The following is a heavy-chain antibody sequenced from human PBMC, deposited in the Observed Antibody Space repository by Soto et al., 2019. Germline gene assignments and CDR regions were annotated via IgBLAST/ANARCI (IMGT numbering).Heavy chain of an antibody. D-gene: IGHD6-19*01. J-gene: IGHJ4*02. V-gene: IGHV1-46*01. Sequence: ASLKVSCKASGYTITSYYMDWVRQAPGQGLEWMGIINPSGGSTSYAQKFQGRVTMTRDTSTSTVYMELSSLRSEDTAVYYCAIDQGYFAVAGTGYFDFWGQGTLVTVSS. CDR1: GYTITSYY. CDR3: AIDQGYFAVAGTGYFDF. CDR2: INPSGGST.